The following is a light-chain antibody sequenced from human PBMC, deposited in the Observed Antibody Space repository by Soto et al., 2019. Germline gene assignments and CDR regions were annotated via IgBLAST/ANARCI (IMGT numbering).Light chain of an antibody. J-gene: IGKJ4*01. CDR1: QSVSSN. CDR2: GAS. V-gene: IGKV3-15*01. CDR3: QQYNNWPPLT. Sequence: EIVMTQSPATLSVSPGERATLSCRASQSVSSNLAWYQQKPGQAPRLLIYGASTRATGIPARFSGSGSGTEVPLTIRSLPSEDFAVYYCQQYNNWPPLTFGGGTKVEIK.